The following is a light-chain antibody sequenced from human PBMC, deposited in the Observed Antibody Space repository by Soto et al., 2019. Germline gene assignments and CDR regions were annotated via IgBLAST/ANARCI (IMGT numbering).Light chain of an antibody. CDR1: QSVSNY. CDR3: QLRGSWPLT. CDR2: DTS. Sequence: EIVLTQSPATLSLSPGERATLSCRASQSVSNYLAWYQQKLGQAPRLLLYDTSTRAAGIPARFCGSGSGTDFTLTISSLEPEDLAVYCGQLRGSWPLTFGGGTKVEIK. V-gene: IGKV3-11*01. J-gene: IGKJ4*02.